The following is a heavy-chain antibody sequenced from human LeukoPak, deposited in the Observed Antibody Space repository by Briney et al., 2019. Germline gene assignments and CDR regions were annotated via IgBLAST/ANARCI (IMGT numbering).Heavy chain of an antibody. V-gene: IGHV3-66*01. CDR1: GFTVSSNY. Sequence: GGSLRLSCAASGFTVSSNYMSWVRQAPGKGLKWVSVIYSGGSTYYADSVKGRFTISRDNSKNTLYLQMNSLRAEDTAVYYCARGGSGSYLFDYWGQGTLVTVSS. J-gene: IGHJ4*02. D-gene: IGHD1-26*01. CDR3: ARGGSGSYLFDY. CDR2: IYSGGST.